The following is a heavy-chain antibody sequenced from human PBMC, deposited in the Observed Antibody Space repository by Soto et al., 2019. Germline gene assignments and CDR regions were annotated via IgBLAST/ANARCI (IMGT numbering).Heavy chain of an antibody. V-gene: IGHV3-23*01. Sequence: EVQLLESGGGLVQPGGPRRLSVAASEFAFTSLARAWARKAPGKGLQWVSAITVAGGDTYYADSVKGRFTISRDNSKNTLFLQMNSVSAEDTALYFCAKWPPSPKMGVTTHWGQGTLVSVSS. CDR3: AKWPPSPKMGVTTH. J-gene: IGHJ4*02. CDR2: ITVAGGDT. D-gene: IGHD1-26*01. CDR1: EFAFTSLA.